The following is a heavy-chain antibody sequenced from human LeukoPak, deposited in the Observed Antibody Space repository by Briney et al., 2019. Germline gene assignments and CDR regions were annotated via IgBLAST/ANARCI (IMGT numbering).Heavy chain of an antibody. J-gene: IGHJ4*02. CDR3: ARDSVVRLVAVG. V-gene: IGHV3-21*01. D-gene: IGHD3-9*01. CDR1: GFTFSSYS. CDR2: ISSSSSYI. Sequence: GGSLRLSCAASGFTFSSYSMNWVRQAPGKGLEWVSSISSSSSYIYYADSVKGRFTISRDNAKNSLYLQMNSLRAEDTAVYYCARDSVVRLVAVGWGQGTLVTVSS.